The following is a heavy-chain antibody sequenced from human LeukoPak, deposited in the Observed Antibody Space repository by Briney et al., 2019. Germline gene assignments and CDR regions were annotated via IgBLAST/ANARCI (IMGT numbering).Heavy chain of an antibody. CDR2: ISTSSGYI. CDR1: GFIFKSYS. J-gene: IGHJ3*02. D-gene: IGHD5-24*01. Sequence: GESLRLSCAASGFIFKSYSMDWVRQAPGKGLEWVSSISTSSGYIYYADSVKGRFTISRDNAKNLLFLQMNSLRAEDTAVYYCARGATTLQREDAFDIWGQATMVTVSS. V-gene: IGHV3-21*06. CDR3: ARGATTLQREDAFDI.